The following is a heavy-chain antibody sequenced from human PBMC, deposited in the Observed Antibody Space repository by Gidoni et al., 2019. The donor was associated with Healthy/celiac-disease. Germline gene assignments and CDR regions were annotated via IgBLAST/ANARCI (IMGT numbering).Heavy chain of an antibody. V-gene: IGHV4-39*01. Sequence: LSLTCTVSGGSISSSSYYWGWIRQPPGKGLEWIGSIYYSGSTYYNPSLKSRVTISVDTSKNHFSLKLSSVTAADTAVYYCVVLGSGWYPYFDYWGQGTLVTVSS. CDR2: IYYSGST. J-gene: IGHJ4*02. CDR3: VVLGSGWYPYFDY. CDR1: GGSISSSSYY. D-gene: IGHD6-19*01.